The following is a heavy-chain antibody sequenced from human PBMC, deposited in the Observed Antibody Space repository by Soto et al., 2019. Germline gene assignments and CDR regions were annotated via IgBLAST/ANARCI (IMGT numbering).Heavy chain of an antibody. CDR2: IYYSGST. CDR1: GGAIISGGYY. V-gene: IGHV4-31*03. J-gene: IGHJ3*02. D-gene: IGHD4-17*01. CDR3: ARRTTVVTSMRPPDAFDI. Sequence: PSETLSLTCTVSGGAIISGGYYWVCIRQHPWNGLEWIGYIYYSGSTYYNPSLKSRVTISVDTSKNQFSLKLSSVTAADTAVYYCARRTTVVTSMRPPDAFDIWGQGTMVTVSS.